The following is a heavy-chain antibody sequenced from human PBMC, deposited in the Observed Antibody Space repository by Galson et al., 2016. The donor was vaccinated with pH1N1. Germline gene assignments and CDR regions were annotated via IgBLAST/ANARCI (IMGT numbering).Heavy chain of an antibody. CDR1: GYTFTTYW. V-gene: IGHV5-51*03. J-gene: IGHJ4*02. CDR3: ARRSTELGLDY. Sequence: QSGAEVKKPGESLEISCQASGYTFTTYWIGWVRQMPGKGLEWMGITYPGDSETKYSPSFEGQVTFSVDKSKNTAYLHWSSLKASDTAIYYCARRSTELGLDYWGQGVLVTVSS. D-gene: IGHD2/OR15-2a*01. CDR2: TYPGDSET.